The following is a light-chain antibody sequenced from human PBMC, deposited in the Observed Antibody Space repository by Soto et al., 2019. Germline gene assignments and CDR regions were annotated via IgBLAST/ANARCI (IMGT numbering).Light chain of an antibody. J-gene: IGLJ1*01. CDR3: SSYTTSSSYV. Sequence: QSVLTQPASVSGSPGQSSTISCTGTSSDVGGFNYVSWHQQHPGKAPKLLIFDVYSRPSGISNRFSGSKSGNTASLTISGLQAEDEADYYCSSYTTSSSYVFGAGTKVTVL. CDR2: DVY. V-gene: IGLV2-14*01. CDR1: SSDVGGFNY.